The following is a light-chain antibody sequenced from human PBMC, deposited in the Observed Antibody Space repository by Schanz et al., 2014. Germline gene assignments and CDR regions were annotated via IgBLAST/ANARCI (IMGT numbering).Light chain of an antibody. CDR1: QSISSSL. J-gene: IGKJ1*01. V-gene: IGKV3-20*01. CDR3: QQYGSSPRT. CDR2: SAS. Sequence: PGERATLSCRASQSISSSLLAWYQQKPGLAPRLLIYSASSRATGIPDRFSGSGSGTDFTLTISSLEPEDFAVYYCQQYGSSPRTFGQGTKVEIK.